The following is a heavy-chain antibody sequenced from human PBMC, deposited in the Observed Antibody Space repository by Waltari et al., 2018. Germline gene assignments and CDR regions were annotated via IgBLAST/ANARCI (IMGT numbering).Heavy chain of an antibody. Sequence: EVPLVESGGGLVQPGGSLRLSCAASGFTFSGYWMHWVRQAPGTGLVWVSRINGDGSNTNYAESVKGRFTIARDNAKNTLYLQMNSLRAEDTAVYYCVRGGGTYGDWDYWGLGTLVTVSS. V-gene: IGHV3-74*01. CDR3: VRGGGTYGDWDY. D-gene: IGHD4-17*01. J-gene: IGHJ4*02. CDR2: INGDGSNT. CDR1: GFTFSGYW.